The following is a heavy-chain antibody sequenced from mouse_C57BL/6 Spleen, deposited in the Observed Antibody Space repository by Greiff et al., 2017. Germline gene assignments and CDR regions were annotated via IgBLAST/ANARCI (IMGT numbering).Heavy chain of an antibody. CDR2: INPNNGGT. J-gene: IGHJ4*01. V-gene: IGHV1-26*01. CDR3: ARWAMTSYYYAMDY. D-gene: IGHD2-3*01. Sequence: EVQLQQSGPELVKPGASVKISCKASGYTFTDYYMNWVKQSHGKSLEWIGDINPNNGGTSYNQKFKGKATLTVDKSSSTAYMELRSLTSEDSAVYYCARWAMTSYYYAMDYWGQGTSVTVSS. CDR1: GYTFTDYY.